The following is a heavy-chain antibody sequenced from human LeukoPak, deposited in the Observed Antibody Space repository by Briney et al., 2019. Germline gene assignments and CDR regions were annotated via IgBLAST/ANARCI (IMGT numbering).Heavy chain of an antibody. CDR3: AKDHPSSLGELFDYFDY. V-gene: IGHV3-30*18. D-gene: IGHD3-10*01. Sequence: PGTSLRLSCAASGFTFSSYDMHWVRQALGKGLELVAVISYDGSNKYYADSVKGRVTISRDNSKNTLYLQMNSLRAEDTAVYYCAKDHPSSLGELFDYFDYWGQGTLVTVSS. CDR2: ISYDGSNK. CDR1: GFTFSSYD. J-gene: IGHJ4*02.